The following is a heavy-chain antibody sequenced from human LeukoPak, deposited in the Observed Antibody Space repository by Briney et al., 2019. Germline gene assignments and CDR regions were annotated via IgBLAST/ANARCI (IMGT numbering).Heavy chain of an antibody. V-gene: IGHV1-2*02. J-gene: IGHJ6*03. Sequence: GASVKVSCKASGYTFTGYYMHWVRQAPGQGLEWMGWINPNSGGTNYAQKFQGRVTMTRDTSISTAYMELSRLRSDDTAVYYCAREAGVDYGDYLSPASYYYYYMDVWGKGTTVTVSS. CDR3: AREAGVDYGDYLSPASYYYYYMDV. CDR2: INPNSGGT. CDR1: GYTFTGYY. D-gene: IGHD4-17*01.